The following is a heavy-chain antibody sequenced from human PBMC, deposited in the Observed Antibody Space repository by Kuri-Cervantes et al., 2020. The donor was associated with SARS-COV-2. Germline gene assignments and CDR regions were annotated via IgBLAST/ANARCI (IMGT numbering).Heavy chain of an antibody. CDR3: AKDIAGNWNYMAFDI. CDR1: GFTFDDYG. J-gene: IGHJ3*02. Sequence: GESLKISCAASGFTFDDYGMSWVRQAPGKGLEWVSGINWNGGSTGYADSVKGRFTISRDNAKNSLYLQMNSLRAEDMALYYCAKDIAGNWNYMAFDIWGQGTMVTVSS. D-gene: IGHD1-7*01. V-gene: IGHV3-20*04. CDR2: INWNGGST.